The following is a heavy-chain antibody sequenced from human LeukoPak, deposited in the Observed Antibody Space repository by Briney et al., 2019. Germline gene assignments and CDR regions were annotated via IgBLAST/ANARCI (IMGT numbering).Heavy chain of an antibody. Sequence: ASVKVSCKASGYTFTSYDINWVRQATGQGLEWMGWMNPNSGNTGYAQKFQGRVTMTRNTSISTAYMEPSSLRSEDTAVYYCARGYQSYYDFWSGYTPYYYYYGMDVWGQGTTVTVSS. V-gene: IGHV1-8*01. J-gene: IGHJ6*02. CDR3: ARGYQSYYDFWSGYTPYYYYYGMDV. CDR1: GYTFTSYD. D-gene: IGHD3-3*01. CDR2: MNPNSGNT.